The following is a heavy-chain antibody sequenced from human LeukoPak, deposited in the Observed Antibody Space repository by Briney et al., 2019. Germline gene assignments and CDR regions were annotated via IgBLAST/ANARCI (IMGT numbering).Heavy chain of an antibody. V-gene: IGHV4-4*02. D-gene: IGHD3-10*01. J-gene: IGHJ4*02. CDR3: ARVNTYYYGSGSYYDFDY. CDR2: IYHSGST. Sequence: SGTLSLTCAVSGGSISSSNWWSWVRQPPGKGLEWIGEIYHSGSTNYNPSLKSRVTISVDKSKNQFSLKLSSVTAADTAVYYCARVNTYYYGSGSYYDFDYWGQGTLVTVSS. CDR1: GGSISSSNW.